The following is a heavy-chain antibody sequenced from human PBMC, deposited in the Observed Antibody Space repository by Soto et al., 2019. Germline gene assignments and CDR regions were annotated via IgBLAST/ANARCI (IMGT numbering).Heavy chain of an antibody. CDR1: GYSFTSYW. CDR3: ARHGTQNYDILTGYPYYGMDV. D-gene: IGHD3-9*01. CDR2: IYPGDSDT. J-gene: IGHJ6*02. Sequence: HGESLKISCKGSGYSFTSYWIGWVRQIPGKGLEWMGIIYPGDSDTRYSPSFQGQVTISADKSISTAYLQWSSLKASDTAMYYCARHGTQNYDILTGYPYYGMDVWGQGTTLTVSS. V-gene: IGHV5-51*01.